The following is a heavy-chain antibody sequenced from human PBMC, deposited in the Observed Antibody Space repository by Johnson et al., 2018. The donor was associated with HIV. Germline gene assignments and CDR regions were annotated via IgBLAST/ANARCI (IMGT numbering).Heavy chain of an antibody. J-gene: IGHJ3*02. D-gene: IGHD6-19*01. CDR2: ISYDGSDI. CDR3: AKDRSTGWYPAFDI. V-gene: IGHV3-30*04. CDR1: GLTFNNYP. Sequence: QVQLVESGGGVVQPGRSLRLSCLVSGLTFNNYPIHWVRQAPGKGLEWVAGISYDGSDIYHADSVKGRFNISRDNSKNTLYLQMNSLSAEDTALYYCAKDRSTGWYPAFDIWGQGTMVTVSS.